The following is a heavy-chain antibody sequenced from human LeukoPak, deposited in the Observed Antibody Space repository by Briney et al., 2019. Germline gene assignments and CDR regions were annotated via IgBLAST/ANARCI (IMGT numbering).Heavy chain of an antibody. J-gene: IGHJ4*02. CDR2: IYYSGST. CDR1: GGSISSYY. V-gene: IGHV4-59*01. Sequence: SETLSLTCTVSGGSISSYYWSWIRQPPGKGLEWIGYIYYSGSTNYNPSLKSRVTISVDTSKNQFSLKLSSVTAADTAVYYCARDSSPTQYWGQGTLVTISS. CDR3: ARDSSPTQY.